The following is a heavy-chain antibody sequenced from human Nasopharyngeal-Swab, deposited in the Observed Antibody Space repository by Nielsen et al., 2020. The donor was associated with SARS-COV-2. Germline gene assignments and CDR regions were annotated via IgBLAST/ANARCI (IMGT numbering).Heavy chain of an antibody. J-gene: IGHJ3*01. Sequence: GGSLRLSCAASGFTFSTYAMTWVRQAPGKGLEWVSTIDAGGANTFYADSVKGRFTISRDHAKNSLYLQMSSLRVEDTAVYYCARDRDWAFDVWGQGAVVTVSS. D-gene: IGHD2-21*01. CDR2: IDAGGANT. V-gene: IGHV3-23*01. CDR1: GFTFSTYA. CDR3: ARDRDWAFDV.